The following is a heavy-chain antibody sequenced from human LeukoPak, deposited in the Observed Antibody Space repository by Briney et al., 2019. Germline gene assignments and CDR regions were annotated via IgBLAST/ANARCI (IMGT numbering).Heavy chain of an antibody. J-gene: IGHJ1*01. CDR1: GYTFTGYY. Sequence: GASMKVSCKASGYTFTGYYIHWVRQAPGQGFEWMGWFNPNSGATNYAQKFRGRFTMTRDTSTSTAYMDLSGLTSDDTAFYYCARDRPERGKRGIKDLWGQGTLVTVSS. D-gene: IGHD3-16*01. CDR3: ARDRPERGKRGIKDL. V-gene: IGHV1-2*02. CDR2: FNPNSGAT.